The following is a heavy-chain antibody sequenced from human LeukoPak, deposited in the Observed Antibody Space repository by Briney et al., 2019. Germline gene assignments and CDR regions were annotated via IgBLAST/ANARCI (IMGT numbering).Heavy chain of an antibody. J-gene: IGHJ4*02. CDR1: GFTFSDYY. CDR2: MSSSGGRI. V-gene: IGHV3-11*01. CDR3: AKDKRDEIFGVVRTLLDY. Sequence: PGGSLRLSCAASGFTFSDYYMSWLRHAPGKGLEWLSYMSSSGGRIYYADSVKGRFTISRDNDKRSLYLQLNSLRAEDTAVYYCAKDKRDEIFGVVRTLLDYWGQGTLVTVSS. D-gene: IGHD3-3*01.